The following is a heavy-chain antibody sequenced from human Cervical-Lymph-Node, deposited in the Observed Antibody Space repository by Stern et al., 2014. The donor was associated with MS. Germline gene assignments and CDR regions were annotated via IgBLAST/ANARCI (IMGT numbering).Heavy chain of an antibody. CDR3: ARRGTAAEIDY. CDR2: IYPDDSDA. J-gene: IGHJ4*02. CDR1: GYNFDKYW. V-gene: IGHV5-51*01. Sequence: VQLVESGAEVRKPGESLKISCQTSGYNFDKYWIAWVRQMPGRGLEWMGIIYPDDSDARYNESLQGQVSISVDKFTTTAYLQWTSLKASDSAIYYCARRGTAAEIDYWGQGTLVTVSS. D-gene: IGHD6-13*01.